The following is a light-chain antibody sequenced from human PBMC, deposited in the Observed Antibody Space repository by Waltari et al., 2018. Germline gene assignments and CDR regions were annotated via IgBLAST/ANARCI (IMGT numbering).Light chain of an antibody. CDR3: SSFISISARVV. V-gene: IGLV2-14*03. J-gene: IGLJ2*01. CDR2: DVS. CDR1: SSAPNTYNY. Sequence: QSALTQPASVSGSPGHSITIPCSGTSSAPNTYNYVSLYQQHPGRGPKLIIYDVSHRPSGVSSRFSGSKSGSTASLTISGLQAEDEALYFCSSFISISARVVFGGGTKLTVL.